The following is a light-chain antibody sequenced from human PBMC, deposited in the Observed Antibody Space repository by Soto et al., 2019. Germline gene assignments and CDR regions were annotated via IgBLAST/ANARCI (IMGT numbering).Light chain of an antibody. CDR2: EVS. V-gene: IGLV2-14*01. J-gene: IGLJ2*01. CDR1: SSDVGGY. CDR3: SSFTFSTTLI. Sequence: QSVLTQPASVSGSPGQSITISCTGTSSDVGGYVSWYQQHPDQAPKLMIYEVSNRPSAVSNRFSGSKSGNTASLTISGLQAEDEADYYCSSFTFSTTLIFGGGTKLTVL.